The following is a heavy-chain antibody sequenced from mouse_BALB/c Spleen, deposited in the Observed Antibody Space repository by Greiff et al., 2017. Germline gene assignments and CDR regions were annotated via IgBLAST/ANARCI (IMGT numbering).Heavy chain of an antibody. CDR3: ARHGGYYDYDGGDY. CDR2: ISSGGSYT. V-gene: IGHV5-9-3*01. D-gene: IGHD2-4*01. J-gene: IGHJ2*01. CDR1: GFTFSSYA. Sequence: EVMLVESGGGLVKPGGSLKLSCAASGFTFSSYAMSWVRQTPEKRLEWVATISSGGSYTYYPDSVKGRFTISRDNAKNTLYLQMSSLRSEDTAMYYCARHGGYYDYDGGDYWGQGTTLTVSS.